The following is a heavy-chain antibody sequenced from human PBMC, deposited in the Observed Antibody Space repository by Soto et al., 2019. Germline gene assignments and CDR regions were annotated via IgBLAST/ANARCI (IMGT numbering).Heavy chain of an antibody. Sequence: SETLSLTCTVSGVSISSSSYYWGWIRQPPGKGLEWIGSIYYSGSTYYNPSLKSRVTISVDTSKNQFSLKLSSVTAADTAVYYCAIQIIYYFDYWGQGTLVTVSS. CDR1: GVSISSSSYY. CDR2: IYYSGST. V-gene: IGHV4-39*01. CDR3: AIQIIYYFDY. J-gene: IGHJ4*02.